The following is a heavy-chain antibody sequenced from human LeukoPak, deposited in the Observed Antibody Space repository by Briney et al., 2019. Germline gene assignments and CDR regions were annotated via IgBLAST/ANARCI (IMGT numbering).Heavy chain of an antibody. D-gene: IGHD3-10*01. J-gene: IGHJ4*02. V-gene: IGHV4-38-2*02. CDR2: IYHSGST. CDR3: ANSYYSGSGTDRFDY. Sequence: SETLSLTCTVSGYSISSGYYWGWIRQPPGKGLEWIGSIYHSGSTYYNPSLKSRVTISVDTSKNQISLKLTSVTAADTAVYYCANSYYSGSGTDRFDYWGQGTLVTVSS. CDR1: GYSISSGYY.